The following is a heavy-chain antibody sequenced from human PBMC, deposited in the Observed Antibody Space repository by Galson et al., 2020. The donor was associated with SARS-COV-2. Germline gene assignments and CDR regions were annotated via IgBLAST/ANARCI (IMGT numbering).Heavy chain of an antibody. CDR2: IYHSGTT. CDR3: ARLTTAAVPYDFDY. Sequence: SETLSLTCAVSGGSVSSSNWWTWVRQPPGQGLEWIGEIYHSGTTNYNPSLKSRVTISVDTSKNRFSLKLSSVTAADTAVYYCARLTTAAVPYDFDYWGQGTLVTVSS. J-gene: IGHJ4*02. CDR1: GGSVSSSNW. D-gene: IGHD2-21*02. V-gene: IGHV4-4*02.